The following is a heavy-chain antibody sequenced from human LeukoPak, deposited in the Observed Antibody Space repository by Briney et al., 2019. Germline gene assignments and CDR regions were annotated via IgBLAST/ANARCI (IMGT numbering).Heavy chain of an antibody. CDR2: ITSTSTFI. Sequence: GGSLRLSCAASGFTFSTYSMNWVRQAPGKGLEWVSSITSTSTFIYYSDTVEGRFTVSRDNAKNSLYLQMNSLRAEDTAVYYCAREIVGRYFDLWGQGTPVTVSS. J-gene: IGHJ4*02. V-gene: IGHV3-21*01. D-gene: IGHD2/OR15-2a*01. CDR1: GFTFSTYS. CDR3: AREIVGRYFDL.